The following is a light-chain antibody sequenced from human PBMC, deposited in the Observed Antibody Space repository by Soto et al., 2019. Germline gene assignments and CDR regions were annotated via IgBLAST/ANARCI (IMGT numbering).Light chain of an antibody. J-gene: IGLJ2*01. CDR3: SSFEAGNNLR. Sequence: QSALTQPPSAAGSPGQSVTISCTGTSSDVGGYNYVSWYQQHPGKAPKLMIYEVSKRPSGVPDRFSGSKSGNTASLTVSGLQVEDEADYYCSSFEAGNNLRFGGGTKLTVL. CDR2: EVS. CDR1: SSDVGGYNY. V-gene: IGLV2-8*01.